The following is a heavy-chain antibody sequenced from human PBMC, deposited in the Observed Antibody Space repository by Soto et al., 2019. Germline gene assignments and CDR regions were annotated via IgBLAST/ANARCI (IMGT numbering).Heavy chain of an antibody. J-gene: IGHJ5*02. CDR1: GFTFSSYS. CDR3: ARDSAAGINWFDP. Sequence: GGSLRLSCAASGFTFSSYSMNWVRQAPGKGLEWVSSISSSSSYIYYADSVKGRFTISRDNAKNSLYLQMNSLRAEDTAVYYCARDSAAGINWFDPWGQGTLVIVSS. V-gene: IGHV3-21*01. CDR2: ISSSSSYI. D-gene: IGHD6-13*01.